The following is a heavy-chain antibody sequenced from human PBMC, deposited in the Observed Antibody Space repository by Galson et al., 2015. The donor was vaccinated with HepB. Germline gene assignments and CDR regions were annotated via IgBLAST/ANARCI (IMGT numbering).Heavy chain of an antibody. CDR3: ARAHTNGWLAIEH. Sequence: SLRLSCAVSEFTAGSSYMTWVRQAPGKGLESVSVIYNGGTTKYADSVEGRFTISSHSSSNSVYLQMNSLRAEDTAVYYCARAHTNGWLAIEHWGQGTLVTVSS. CDR2: IYNGGTT. J-gene: IGHJ1*01. CDR1: EFTAGSSY. V-gene: IGHV3-53*04. D-gene: IGHD6-19*01.